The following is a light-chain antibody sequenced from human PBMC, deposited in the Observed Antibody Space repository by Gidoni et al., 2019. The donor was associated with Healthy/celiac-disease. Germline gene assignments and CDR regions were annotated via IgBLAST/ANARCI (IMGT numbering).Light chain of an antibody. J-gene: IGKJ1*01. CDR2: YDS. Sequence: EILMTQSPDFQSETPKEKVTITCGASQSIGSSLHWYQQKPDQSPKLLIKYDSQSFSAVPSRVSGSGSGTDFNLTINSLEAEDAATYYCHQSSSLPQTFGQXTKVEIK. CDR1: QSIGSS. CDR3: HQSSSLPQT. V-gene: IGKV6-21*01.